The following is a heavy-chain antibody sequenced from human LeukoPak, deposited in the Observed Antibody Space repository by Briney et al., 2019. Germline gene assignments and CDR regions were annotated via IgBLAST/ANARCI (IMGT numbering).Heavy chain of an antibody. D-gene: IGHD5-18*01. CDR3: ARDLRDTTMAHDAFDI. CDR2: ITSSSSYI. V-gene: IGHV3-21*01. J-gene: IGHJ3*02. Sequence: GGSLRLSCAASGFTFSSYGMNWVRQAPGKGLEWVSSITSSSSYIFYADSVKGRFTISRDTAKNSLYLKMHSLRAEDTAVYYCARDLRDTTMAHDAFDIWGQGTVVTVSS. CDR1: GFTFSSYG.